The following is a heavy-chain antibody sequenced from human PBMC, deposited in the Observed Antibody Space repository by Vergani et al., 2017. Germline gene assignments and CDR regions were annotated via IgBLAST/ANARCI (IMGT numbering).Heavy chain of an antibody. V-gene: IGHV3-23*01. CDR3: ANYYGSGSYFDY. CDR2: ISGSGGST. Sequence: EVQLLESGGGLVQPGGSLRLSCAASGFTFSSYAMSWVRQAPGKGLEWVSAISGSGGSTYYADSVKGRFTISRDNSKNTLYPQMNSLRAEDTAVYYCANYYGSGSYFDYWGQGTLVTVSS. CDR1: GFTFSSYA. J-gene: IGHJ4*02. D-gene: IGHD3-10*01.